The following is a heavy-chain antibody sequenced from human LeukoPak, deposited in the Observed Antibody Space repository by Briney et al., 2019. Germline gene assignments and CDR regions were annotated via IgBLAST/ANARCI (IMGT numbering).Heavy chain of an antibody. D-gene: IGHD3-22*01. V-gene: IGHV4-59*01. J-gene: IGHJ4*02. Sequence: SETLSLTCTVSGGSISSYYCSWIRQPPGKGLEWIGYIYYSGSTNYNPSLKSRVTISVDTSKNQFSLKLSSVTAADTAVYYCARAAYGGDDSSGFDYWGQGALVTVSS. CDR3: ARAAYGGDDSSGFDY. CDR1: GGSISSYY. CDR2: IYYSGST.